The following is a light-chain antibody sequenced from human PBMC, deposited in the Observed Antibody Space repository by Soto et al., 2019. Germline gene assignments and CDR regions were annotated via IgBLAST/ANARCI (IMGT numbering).Light chain of an antibody. Sequence: DIELTQSPATLSVSPGERATLSCRASQSVGRYLAWYQQKPGQAPRLLIYAASDGATGIPARFSGSGSGTDFTLTITSLEPDDFAVYYCQQRSSWPRTFGQGTKVDIK. J-gene: IGKJ1*01. CDR1: QSVGRY. V-gene: IGKV3-11*01. CDR2: AAS. CDR3: QQRSSWPRT.